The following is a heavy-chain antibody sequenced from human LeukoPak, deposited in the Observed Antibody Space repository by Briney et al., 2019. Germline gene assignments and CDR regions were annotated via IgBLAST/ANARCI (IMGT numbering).Heavy chain of an antibody. CDR3: AREIDGNWFDP. D-gene: IGHD2/OR15-2a*01. Sequence: SETLSLTCTVSGGSISSYYWSWIRQPPGKGLEWIGYIYYSGSTNYNPSHKSRVTISVDTSKNQFSLKLSSVTAADTAVYYCAREIDGNWFDPWGQGTLVTVSS. V-gene: IGHV4-59*01. CDR2: IYYSGST. CDR1: GGSISSYY. J-gene: IGHJ5*02.